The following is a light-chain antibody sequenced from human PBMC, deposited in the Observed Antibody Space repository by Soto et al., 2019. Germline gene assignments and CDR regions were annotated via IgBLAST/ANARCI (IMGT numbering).Light chain of an antibody. CDR1: SSNIGAVYD. Sequence: QSVLTQPPSVSGAPGQRVTISCTGSSSNIGAVYDVHWYQQLPGTAPKLLIYGNSNRPSGVPDRFSGSKSGTSASLAITGLQAEDEADYYRQSYDSSLSGWMFGGGTQLTVL. CDR2: GNS. CDR3: QSYDSSLSGWM. J-gene: IGLJ7*01. V-gene: IGLV1-40*01.